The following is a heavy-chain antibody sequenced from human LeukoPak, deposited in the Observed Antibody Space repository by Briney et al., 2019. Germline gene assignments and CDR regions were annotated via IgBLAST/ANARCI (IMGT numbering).Heavy chain of an antibody. CDR2: ISSSSSYI. J-gene: IGHJ4*02. D-gene: IGHD2-15*01. Sequence: PGGSLRLSCAAFGFTFSSYSMNWVRQAPGKGLEWVSSISSSSSYIYYADSVKGRFTISRDNAKNSLYLQMNSLRAEDTAVYYCARRGSKGGFDYWGQGTLVTVSS. V-gene: IGHV3-21*01. CDR3: ARRGSKGGFDY. CDR1: GFTFSSYS.